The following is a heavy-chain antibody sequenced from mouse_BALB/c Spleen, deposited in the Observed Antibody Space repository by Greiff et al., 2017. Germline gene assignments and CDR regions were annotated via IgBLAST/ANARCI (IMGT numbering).Heavy chain of an antibody. V-gene: IGHV1S132*01. Sequence: QVQLQQSGAELVKPGASVKLSCKTSGYTFTSYWIQWVKQRPGQGLGWIGEIVPGTGTTYYNEKFKGKATLTIDTSSSTAYMQLSSLTSEDSAVYFGARGGLLRPYYFDYWGQGTTLTVSS. J-gene: IGHJ2*01. CDR1: GYTFTSYW. CDR2: IVPGTGTT. D-gene: IGHD1-1*01. CDR3: ARGGLLRPYYFDY.